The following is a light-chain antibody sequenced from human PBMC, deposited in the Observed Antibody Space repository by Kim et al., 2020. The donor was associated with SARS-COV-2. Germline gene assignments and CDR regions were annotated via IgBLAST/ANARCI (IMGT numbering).Light chain of an antibody. CDR2: QDD. V-gene: IGLV3-1*01. CDR1: KLGDKY. CDR3: QAWDRSTAV. Sequence: SFELTQPPSVSVSPGQTASITCSGDKLGDKYVCWYQQKPGQSPVVVIYQDDKRPSGIPARFSGSNSGHTATLTISGTQAMDEADYYCQAWDRSTAVFGGGTQLTVL. J-gene: IGLJ2*01.